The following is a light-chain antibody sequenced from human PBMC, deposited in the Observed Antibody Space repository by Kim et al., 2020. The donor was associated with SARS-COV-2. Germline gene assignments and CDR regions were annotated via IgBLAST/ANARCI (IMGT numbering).Light chain of an antibody. CDR3: QQYSKCPYT. V-gene: IGKV3-15*01. Sequence: DIVMPQSPATLSVSPGERATLSCRASQSVGKSLAWYQQIRGRAPRLLMYGAFTRATGVPARFSGSGSGTDFTLTISSLQSEDFAVYFCQQYSKCPYTFGKGTKLEI. CDR1: QSVGKS. CDR2: GAF. J-gene: IGKJ2*01.